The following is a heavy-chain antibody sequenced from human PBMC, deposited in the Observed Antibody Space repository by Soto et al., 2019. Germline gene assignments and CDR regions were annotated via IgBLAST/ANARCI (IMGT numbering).Heavy chain of an antibody. Sequence: VQLLESGGGLVQPGGSLRLSCLASGFTFSTSWMTWVRQAPGKGLEWVANMKGDGSKENYVDSVKGRFTISRDNAKNSLFLQMNSLRDEDTALYYCARDLNYGVSTVYYDVFDTWGQGTMVTVSP. J-gene: IGHJ3*02. CDR1: GFTFSTSW. CDR3: ARDLNYGVSTVYYDVFDT. CDR2: MKGDGSKE. V-gene: IGHV3-7*01. D-gene: IGHD4-17*01.